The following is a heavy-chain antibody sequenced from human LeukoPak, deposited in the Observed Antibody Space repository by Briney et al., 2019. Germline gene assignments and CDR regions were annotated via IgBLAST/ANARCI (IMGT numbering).Heavy chain of an antibody. Sequence: SVKVSCKASGGTFSSYAISWVRQAPGQGLEWMGRIIPIFGTANYAQKFQGRVTITTDESTSTAYMELSSLRSEDTAVYYCARGTMVTTYLDYWGQGTLVTVSS. D-gene: IGHD4/OR15-4a*01. CDR1: GGTFSSYA. V-gene: IGHV1-69*05. CDR3: ARGTMVTTYLDY. J-gene: IGHJ4*02. CDR2: IIPIFGTA.